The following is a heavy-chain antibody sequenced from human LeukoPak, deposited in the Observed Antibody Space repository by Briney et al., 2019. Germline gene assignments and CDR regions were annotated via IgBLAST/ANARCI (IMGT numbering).Heavy chain of an antibody. Sequence: GGSLRLSCAASGFTFSSYAMHWVRQAPGKGLEWVAVISYDGSNKYYADSVKGRFTISRDNSKNTLYLQMNSLRAEDTAVYYCASPRIAAAGPYFDYRGQGTLVTVSS. J-gene: IGHJ4*02. D-gene: IGHD6-13*01. CDR3: ASPRIAAAGPYFDY. CDR2: ISYDGSNK. V-gene: IGHV3-30-3*02. CDR1: GFTFSSYA.